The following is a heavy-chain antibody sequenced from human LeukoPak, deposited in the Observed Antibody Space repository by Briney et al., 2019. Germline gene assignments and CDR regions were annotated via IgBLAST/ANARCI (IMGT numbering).Heavy chain of an antibody. J-gene: IGHJ3*02. CDR3: ARMGIIAAAGLDAFDI. D-gene: IGHD6-13*01. V-gene: IGHV3-21*04. CDR1: GFTFDSYS. Sequence: GGSLRLSCAASGFTFDSYSMNWVRQAPGKGLEWVSSISVGSRYIFYADSVKGRFTISRDNAKNSLYLHMNSLRAEDTAVYYCARMGIIAAAGLDAFDIWGQGTMLTVSS. CDR2: ISVGSRYI.